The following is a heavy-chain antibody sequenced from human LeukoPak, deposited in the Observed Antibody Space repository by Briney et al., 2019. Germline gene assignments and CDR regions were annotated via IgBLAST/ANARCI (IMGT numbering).Heavy chain of an antibody. CDR3: ARSRITMVRGATDY. J-gene: IGHJ4*02. CDR1: GFTFSSYG. CDR2: IWYDGSNK. D-gene: IGHD3-10*01. V-gene: IGHV3-33*01. Sequence: GGSLRLSCAASGFTFSSYGMHWVRQAPGKGLEWVAVIWYDGSNKYYADSVKGRFTISRDNSKNTLYLQMNSLRAEDTAVYYCARSRITMVRGATDYWGQGTLVTVSS.